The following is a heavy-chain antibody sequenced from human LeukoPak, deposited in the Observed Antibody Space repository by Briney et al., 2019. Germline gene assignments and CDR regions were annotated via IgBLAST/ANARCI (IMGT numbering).Heavy chain of an antibody. V-gene: IGHV4-59*08. CDR1: GASISSYY. CDR2: IFYSGTT. Sequence: SETLSLTCTVSGASISSYYWSWIRQPPGKGLEWIGYIFYSGTTKYNPSLRSRVTISVDTSKNHFSLYLSSVTAADTAVYYCVRHAATRHNYGMDVWGQGTTVTVSS. CDR3: VRHAATRHNYGMDV. J-gene: IGHJ6*02. D-gene: IGHD6-13*01.